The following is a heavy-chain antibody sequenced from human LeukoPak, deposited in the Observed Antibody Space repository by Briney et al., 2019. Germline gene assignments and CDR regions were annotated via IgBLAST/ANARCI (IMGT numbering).Heavy chain of an antibody. CDR3: ARAPYCYPWL. V-gene: IGHV4-59*01. Sequence: SETLSLPCTVSGGSISSYYWSWIRQPPGKGLEWVGYIYYSGSTKYNPSLKSRVTISVDTSKNQFSLKLSSVTAADTAVYYCARAPYCYPWLCGQGTLVTVSS. J-gene: IGHJ4*02. CDR1: GGSISSYY. D-gene: IGHD2-15*01. CDR2: IYYSGST.